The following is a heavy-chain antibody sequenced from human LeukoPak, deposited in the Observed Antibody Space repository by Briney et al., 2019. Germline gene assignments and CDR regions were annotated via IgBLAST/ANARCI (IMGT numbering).Heavy chain of an antibody. D-gene: IGHD2-15*01. V-gene: IGHV3-64*01. CDR2: ISSNGGST. CDR3: ARAGFCSGGSCYNLYGMDV. J-gene: IGHJ6*02. CDR1: GLTFSSYA. Sequence: HPGGSLRLSCAASGLTFSSYAMHWVRQAPGKSLEYVSAISSNGGSTYYANSVKGRFTISRDNSKNTLYLQMGSLRAEDMAVYYCARAGFCSGGSCYNLYGMDVWGQGTTVTVSS.